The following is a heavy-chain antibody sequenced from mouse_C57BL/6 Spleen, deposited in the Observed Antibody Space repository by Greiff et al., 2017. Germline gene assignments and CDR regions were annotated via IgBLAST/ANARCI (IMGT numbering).Heavy chain of an antibody. CDR3: ARGAYYSNYGYAMDY. V-gene: IGHV1-50*01. CDR1: GYTFTSYW. D-gene: IGHD2-5*01. CDR2: IDPSDSST. J-gene: IGHJ4*01. Sequence: VQLQQPGAELVKPGASVKLSCKASGYTFTSYWMQWVKQRPGQGLEWIGEIDPSDSSTNYNQKFKGKATLTVETSSSTAYMQLSSLTSEDSAVYYCARGAYYSNYGYAMDYWGQGTSVTVSS.